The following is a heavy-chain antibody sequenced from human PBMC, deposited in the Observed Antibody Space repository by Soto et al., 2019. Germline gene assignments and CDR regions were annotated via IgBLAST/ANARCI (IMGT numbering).Heavy chain of an antibody. V-gene: IGHV3-23*01. D-gene: IGHD2-8*01. J-gene: IGHJ4*02. CDR1: GITFAHYA. CDR3: VRFSHVWVCAPLLY. CDR2: ISGSGSGT. Sequence: GGSLRLSCAASGITFAHYAMTWGRQAPGKGLEWVSAISGSGSGTYYADSVKGRFNVSRDNSNNTLYLQMNSLRADDTAVYFFVRFSHVWVCAPLLYSGQRTLV.